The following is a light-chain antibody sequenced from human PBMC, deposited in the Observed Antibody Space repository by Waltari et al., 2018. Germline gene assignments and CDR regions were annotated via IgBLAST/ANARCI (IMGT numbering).Light chain of an antibody. J-gene: IGLJ1*01. CDR1: SSNLGSNY. V-gene: IGLV1-47*01. CDR3: ASWDDSHYV. CDR2: RNN. Sequence: QSVLTQPPSASGTPGQRVGIPCSGRSSNLGSNYLSWYQQLPGTAPKLLIYRNNQRPSGVPDRFSAYKYGTSASLAISGLRSEDEAVYYCASWDDSHYVFGTGTKVTVL.